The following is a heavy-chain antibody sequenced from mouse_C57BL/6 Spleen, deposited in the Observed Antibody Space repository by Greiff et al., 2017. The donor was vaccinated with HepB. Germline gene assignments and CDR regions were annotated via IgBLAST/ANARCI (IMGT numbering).Heavy chain of an antibody. CDR3: ARNTRTITTVVGMDYYAMDY. J-gene: IGHJ4*01. Sequence: QVQLQQSGPGLVAPSQSLSITCTVSGFSLTSYAISWVRQPPGKGLEWLGVIWTGGGTNYNSALKSRLSISKDNSKSQVFLKMNSLQTDDTARYYCARNTRTITTVVGMDYYAMDYWGQGTSVTVSS. D-gene: IGHD1-1*01. CDR2: IWTGGGT. CDR1: GFSLTSYA. V-gene: IGHV2-9-1*01.